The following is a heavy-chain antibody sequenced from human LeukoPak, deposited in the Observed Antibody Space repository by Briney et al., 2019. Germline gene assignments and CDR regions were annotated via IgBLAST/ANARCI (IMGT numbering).Heavy chain of an antibody. V-gene: IGHV4-4*07. CDR3: ARDRQWLLDY. J-gene: IGHJ4*02. CDR2: IYTSGST. Sequence: SETLSLTCPVSGGSISSYYWSWIRQPAGKGLEWIGRIYTSGSTNYSPSLKSRVTMSVDTSKNQFTLKLSSVTAADTAVYYCARDRQWLLDYWGQGTLVTVSS. D-gene: IGHD6-19*01. CDR1: GGSISSYY.